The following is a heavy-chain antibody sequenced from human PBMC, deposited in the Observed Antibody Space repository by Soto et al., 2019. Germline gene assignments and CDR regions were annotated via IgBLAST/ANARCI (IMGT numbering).Heavy chain of an antibody. D-gene: IGHD6-6*01. Sequence: GGSLRLSCAASGFTFSSYAMHWVRQAPGKGLEWVAVISYDGSNKYYADSVKGRFTISRDNSKNTLYLQMNSLRAEDTAVYYCARDSSSIWNYSYGMDVWGQGTTVTVSS. CDR3: ARDSSSIWNYSYGMDV. CDR2: ISYDGSNK. V-gene: IGHV3-30-3*01. J-gene: IGHJ6*02. CDR1: GFTFSSYA.